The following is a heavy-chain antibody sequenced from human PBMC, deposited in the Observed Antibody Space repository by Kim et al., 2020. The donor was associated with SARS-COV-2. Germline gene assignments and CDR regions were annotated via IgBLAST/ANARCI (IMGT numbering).Heavy chain of an antibody. CDR2: IYYSGST. D-gene: IGHD3-9*01. Sequence: SETLSLTCTVSGGSISSSDYYWNWIRQPPGKGLEWIGYIYYSGSTYYNPSLKSRVTISIDTSKNQFSLKLSSMTAADTAVYYCARDQYDILTGYRVFDYWGQGTLVTVSS. J-gene: IGHJ4*02. CDR1: GGSISSSDYY. CDR3: ARDQYDILTGYRVFDY. V-gene: IGHV4-30-4*01.